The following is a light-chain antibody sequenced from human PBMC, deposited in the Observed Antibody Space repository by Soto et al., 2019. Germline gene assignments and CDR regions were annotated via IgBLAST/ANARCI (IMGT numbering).Light chain of an antibody. CDR3: QQHTNWHIT. V-gene: IGKV3-11*01. J-gene: IGKJ5*01. CDR1: QSVRNF. Sequence: EIVLTQSPATLCLSPGERATLSCRASQSVRNFLTWYQQKPGQPPRLLIYDASNRATGIPARFSGGGSGTAFTLPISSLQPEDFETCYCQQHTNWHITSGQGTRLDI. CDR2: DAS.